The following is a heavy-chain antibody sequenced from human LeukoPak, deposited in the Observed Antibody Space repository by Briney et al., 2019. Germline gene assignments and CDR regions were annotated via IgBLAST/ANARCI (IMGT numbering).Heavy chain of an antibody. V-gene: IGHV1-18*01. Sequence: ASVKVSCKASGYTFTSYGISWVRQAPGQGLEWMGWISAYNGNTNYAQKLQGRVTMTTDTSTSTAYMELRSLRSDDTAVYYCARADYYDSSGYLDYWGQGTLVTVSS. CDR1: GYTFTSYG. CDR2: ISAYNGNT. D-gene: IGHD3-22*01. J-gene: IGHJ4*02. CDR3: ARADYYDSSGYLDY.